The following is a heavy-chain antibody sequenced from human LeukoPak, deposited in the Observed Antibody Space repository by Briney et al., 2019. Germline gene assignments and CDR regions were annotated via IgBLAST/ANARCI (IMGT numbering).Heavy chain of an antibody. CDR1: GGSISSYY. V-gene: IGHV4-59*08. CDR3: ARQVKELDYYFDY. D-gene: IGHD3/OR15-3a*01. J-gene: IGHJ4*02. CDR2: IYYSGST. Sequence: KPSETLSLTCTVSGGSISSYYWSWIRQPPGKGLEWIGYIYYSGSTNYNPSLKSRVTISVDTSKNQFSLKLSSVTAADTAVYYCARQVKELDYYFDYWGQGTLVTVSS.